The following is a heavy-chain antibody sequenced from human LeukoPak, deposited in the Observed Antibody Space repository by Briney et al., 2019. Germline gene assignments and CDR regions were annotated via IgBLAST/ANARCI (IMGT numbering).Heavy chain of an antibody. CDR3: ARDPGPYFDY. Sequence: GRSLRLSCAASGFTFSSYAMHWVRQAPGKGLEWVAVISYDGSNKYYADSVKGRFTISRDNSKNTLYLQMNSLRAEDTAVYYCARDPGPYFDYWGQGTLVTASS. CDR1: GFTFSSYA. V-gene: IGHV3-30-3*01. J-gene: IGHJ4*02. D-gene: IGHD3-10*01. CDR2: ISYDGSNK.